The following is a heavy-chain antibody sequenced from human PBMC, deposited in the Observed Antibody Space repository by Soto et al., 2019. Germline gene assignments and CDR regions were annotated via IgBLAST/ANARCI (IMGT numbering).Heavy chain of an antibody. V-gene: IGHV3-23*01. CDR1: GFTFSSYA. Sequence: EMQLLESGGDWVQPGGSLRLSCAASGFTFSSYAMSWVRQAPGKGLEWVSGISGSGGTTYYADSVKGRFTISRDNSKNTQYLQMNSLRAEDTAVYYCAKGLGQGYYYYYGMDVWGQGTTVTVSS. CDR3: AKGLGQGYYYYYGMDV. D-gene: IGHD1-26*01. CDR2: ISGSGGTT. J-gene: IGHJ6*02.